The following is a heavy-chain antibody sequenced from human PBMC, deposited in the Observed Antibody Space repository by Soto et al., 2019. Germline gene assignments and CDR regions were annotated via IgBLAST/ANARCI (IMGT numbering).Heavy chain of an antibody. CDR1: GVSISSYY. CDR2: IYYSGST. D-gene: IGHD3-3*01. Sequence: SETLSLTCTVSGVSISSYYWSWIRQPPGKGLEWIGYIYYSGSTNYNPSLKSRVTISVDTSKNQFSLKLSSVTAADTAVYYCARGLDTYYDFWSGLGSWFDPWGQGTLVTVSS. V-gene: IGHV4-59*01. CDR3: ARGLDTYYDFWSGLGSWFDP. J-gene: IGHJ5*02.